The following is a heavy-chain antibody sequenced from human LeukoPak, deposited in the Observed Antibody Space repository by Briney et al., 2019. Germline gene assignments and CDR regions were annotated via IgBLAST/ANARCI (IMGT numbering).Heavy chain of an antibody. Sequence: GGSLRLSCEASGFNFSSYSMKWVRQTPGKGLEWVSYIRSRGEAVFYADSVKGRFTISRDDPKNSLYLQMKSLREEDTAVYYCARRRQLAARSALDVWGQGTTVIVSS. J-gene: IGHJ6*02. CDR2: IRSRGEAV. D-gene: IGHD1-1*01. V-gene: IGHV3-48*02. CDR1: GFNFSSYS. CDR3: ARRRQLAARSALDV.